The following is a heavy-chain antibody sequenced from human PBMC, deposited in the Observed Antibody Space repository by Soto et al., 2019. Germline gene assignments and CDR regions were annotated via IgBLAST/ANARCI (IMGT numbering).Heavy chain of an antibody. J-gene: IGHJ1*01. Sequence: EVQLVESGGGLVKPGGSLRLSCAGSGFIFSNPWMNWVRQAPGKGLEWVGRSKKKSEGGTTDYAAPVNGSFTISRDDSRNTLYLQMNSLNTDDTAVYYCMIYNGTDPGWGQGTLVTVSS. D-gene: IGHD2-8*01. CDR2: SKKKSEGGTT. CDR3: MIYNGTDPG. V-gene: IGHV3-15*07. CDR1: GFIFSNPW.